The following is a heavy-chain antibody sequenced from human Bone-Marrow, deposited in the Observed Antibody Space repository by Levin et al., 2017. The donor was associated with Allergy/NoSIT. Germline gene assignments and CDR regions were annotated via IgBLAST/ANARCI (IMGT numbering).Heavy chain of an antibody. CDR2: ISGNGNTI. V-gene: IGHV3-48*03. CDR3: AREGVGGDWFDP. CDR1: GFTFSRFE. D-gene: IGHD3-16*01. J-gene: IGHJ5*02. Sequence: GESLKISCAASGFTFSRFEMNWVRLAPGKSLEWVSYISGNGNTIYYADSVKGRFTISRDNSNNSLFLHMNSLRVEDTAIYYCAREGVGGDWFDPWGQGTLVTVSS.